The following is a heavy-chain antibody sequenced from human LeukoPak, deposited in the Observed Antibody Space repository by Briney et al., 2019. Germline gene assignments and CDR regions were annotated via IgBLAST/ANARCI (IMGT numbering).Heavy chain of an antibody. Sequence: PSETLSLTCTVSGGSISSYYWSWIRQPPGKGLEWIGYIYNTGTTNYNPSLMSRLTISVDTPNNQFTHNLNSVTAADTAGYYCARDHTRNVYNGFDPGGRGTLVIV. CDR2: IYNTGTT. J-gene: IGHJ5*02. CDR1: GGSISSYY. V-gene: IGHV4-59*01. CDR3: ARDHTRNVYNGFDP. D-gene: IGHD5-24*01.